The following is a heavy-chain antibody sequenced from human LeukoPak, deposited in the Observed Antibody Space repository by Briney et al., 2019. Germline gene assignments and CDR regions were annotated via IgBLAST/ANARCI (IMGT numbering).Heavy chain of an antibody. CDR2: NYYSGGT. V-gene: IGHV4-30-4*08. CDR1: SGSISSGDYY. Sequence: KASQTLSLTCTVSSGSISSGDYYWSWIRQPPGKGLEWVGSNYYSGGTYYNPSLKSRVTISVDTSKNQFSLNLSSVTATDTAVYYCARGNYYDSSGYPPFSIWGQGARVTVSS. J-gene: IGHJ4*02. CDR3: ARGNYYDSSGYPPFSI. D-gene: IGHD3-22*01.